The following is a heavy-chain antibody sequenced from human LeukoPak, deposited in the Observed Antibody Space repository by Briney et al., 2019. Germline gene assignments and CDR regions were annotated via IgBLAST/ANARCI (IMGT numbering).Heavy chain of an antibody. J-gene: IGHJ4*02. CDR1: GGSISSSSYY. V-gene: IGHV4-39*01. Sequence: SETLSLTCTVSGGSISSSSYYWGWIRQPPGKGLEWIGSTYYSGSTYYNPSLKSRVTISVNTSKNQFSLKLSSVTAADTAVYYCASIAARRWDFDYWGQGTLVTVSS. D-gene: IGHD6-6*01. CDR3: ASIAARRWDFDY. CDR2: TYYSGST.